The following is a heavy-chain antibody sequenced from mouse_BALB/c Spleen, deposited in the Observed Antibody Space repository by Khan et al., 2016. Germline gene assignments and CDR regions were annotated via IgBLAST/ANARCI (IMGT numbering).Heavy chain of an antibody. CDR3: GRSDYGRDGFVY. CDR2: ISYSGSI. D-gene: IGHD1-1*02. CDR1: DYSITSDYA. Sequence: EVQLQESGPGLVKPSQSLSLTCTVTDYSITSDYAWNWIRQFPGNKLEWMGYISYSGSIRYNPSLQSRISINRDTSKNQLFLQLNSVTTEDTATYHCGRSDYGRDGFVYWGQGTLVTVSA. V-gene: IGHV3-2*02. J-gene: IGHJ3*01.